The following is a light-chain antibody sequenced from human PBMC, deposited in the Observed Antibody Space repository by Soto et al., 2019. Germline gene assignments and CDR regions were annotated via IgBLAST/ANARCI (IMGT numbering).Light chain of an antibody. J-gene: IGKJ3*01. CDR3: QQLNSYPPGIT. CDR1: QGISSY. V-gene: IGKV1-9*01. CDR2: AAS. Sequence: DIQLTQSPSFLSASVGDRVTITCRASQGISSYLAWYQQKPGKAPKLLIYAASTLQSGVPSRFSGSGSGTEFTLTISILQPEDFATYYCQQLNSYPPGITFGPGTKVDIK.